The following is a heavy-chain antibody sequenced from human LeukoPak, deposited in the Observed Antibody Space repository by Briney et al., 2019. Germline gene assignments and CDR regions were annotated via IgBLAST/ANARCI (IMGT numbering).Heavy chain of an antibody. CDR3: ARGVYCGSTSCYTQLEL. V-gene: IGHV1-69*01. J-gene: IGHJ4*02. Sequence: SVKVSCKASGGTFSSYAISWVRQAPGQGLEWMGGIIPIFGTANYAQKFQGRVTITADESTSTAYMELSSLRSEDTAVYYCARGVYCGSTSCYTQLELWGQGTLVTVSS. CDR1: GGTFSSYA. CDR2: IIPIFGTA. D-gene: IGHD2-2*02.